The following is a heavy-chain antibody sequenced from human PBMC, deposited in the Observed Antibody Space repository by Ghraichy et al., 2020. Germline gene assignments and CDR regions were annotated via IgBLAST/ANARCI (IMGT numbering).Heavy chain of an antibody. CDR3: AKDLFYGDYVYSENYYGMDV. J-gene: IGHJ6*02. CDR1: GFTFNSYS. Sequence: GSLRLSCAASGFTFNSYSMTWVRQAPGKGLEWVSSVSGSGGSTYYADSVKGRFTISRDNSKNTLYPEMNSLRAEDTAVYYCAKDLFYGDYVYSENYYGMDVWGQGTTVIVSS. D-gene: IGHD4-17*01. CDR2: VSGSGGST. V-gene: IGHV3-23*01.